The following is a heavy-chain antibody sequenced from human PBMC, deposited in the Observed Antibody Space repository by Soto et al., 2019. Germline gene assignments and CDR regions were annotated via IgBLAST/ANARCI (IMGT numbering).Heavy chain of an antibody. CDR2: VIPILGIA. CDR1: GGPFSSYT. Sequence: VEVSCKASGGPFSSYTISWVRQAPGQGVEWMGRVIPILGIANYAQKVQGRVTITADKSTRTAYMELSSLRAEDTAVYYCAKYRWSGYVDYWGQGTLVTVSS. J-gene: IGHJ4*02. V-gene: IGHV1-69*02. CDR3: AKYRWSGYVDY. D-gene: IGHD3-3*01.